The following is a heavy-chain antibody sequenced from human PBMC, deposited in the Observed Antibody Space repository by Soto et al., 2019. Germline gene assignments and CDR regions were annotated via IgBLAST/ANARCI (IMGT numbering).Heavy chain of an antibody. J-gene: IGHJ5*02. CDR3: ARGRYCLTGRCFPNWFDA. CDR2: IYKSATT. CDR1: GDSISTVDYF. D-gene: IGHD2-15*01. V-gene: IGHV4-30-4*01. Sequence: SETLSLTCSVSGDSISTVDYFWAWIRQPPGQALEYIGYIYKSATTYYNPSFESRVAISLDTSKSQFSLNVTSVTAADTAVYFCARGRYCLTGRCFPNWFDAWGQGTLVTVSS.